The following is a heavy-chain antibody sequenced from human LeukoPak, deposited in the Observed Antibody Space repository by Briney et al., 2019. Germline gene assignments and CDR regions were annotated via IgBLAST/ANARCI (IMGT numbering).Heavy chain of an antibody. D-gene: IGHD4-17*01. CDR2: INHSGST. Sequence: PSETLSLTCAVYGGPFNGYYWSWIRQPPGKGLEGSGEINHSGSTNYNPSLKSTVTISVDTSKDQFSMKLSSVTAADTAVYYCTLNDYGDHVTDDAFDIWGQGTMVTVSS. V-gene: IGHV4-34*01. CDR3: TLNDYGDHVTDDAFDI. J-gene: IGHJ3*02. CDR1: GGPFNGYY.